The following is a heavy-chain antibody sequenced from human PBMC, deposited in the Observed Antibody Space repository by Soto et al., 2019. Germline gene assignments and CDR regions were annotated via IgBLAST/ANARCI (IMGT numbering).Heavy chain of an antibody. CDR3: AGCSGGSCQNWCDP. CDR2: INAGNGNT. Sequence: ASVKVSCKASGYTFTSYAMHWVRQAPGQRLEWMGWINAGNGNTKYSQKFQGRVTITGDTSASTAYMELSSLRSEDTAVYYCAGCSGGSCQNWCDPWGQGTLVTVSS. V-gene: IGHV1-3*01. CDR1: GYTFTSYA. D-gene: IGHD2-15*01. J-gene: IGHJ5*02.